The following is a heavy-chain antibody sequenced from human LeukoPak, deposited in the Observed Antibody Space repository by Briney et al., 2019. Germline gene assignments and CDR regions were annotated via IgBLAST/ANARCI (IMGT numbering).Heavy chain of an antibody. J-gene: IGHJ6*02. CDR2: INHSGST. V-gene: IGHV4-34*01. Sequence: SETLSLTCAVYGGSFRGYYWSWIRQPPGKGLEWIGEINHSGSTNYNPSLKSRVTISVDTSKNQFSLKLSSVTAADTAVYYCARGMDRVVPAAILGPVDGMDVWGQGTTVTVSS. CDR1: GGSFRGYY. D-gene: IGHD2-2*02. CDR3: ARGMDRVVPAAILGPVDGMDV.